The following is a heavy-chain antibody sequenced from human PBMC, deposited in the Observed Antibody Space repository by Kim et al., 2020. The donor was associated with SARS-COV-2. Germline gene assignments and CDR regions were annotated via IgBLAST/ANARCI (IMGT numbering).Heavy chain of an antibody. J-gene: IGHJ4*02. Sequence: NPSLKSRVTISVDTSKNQFSLKLSSVTAADTAVYYCARFWYISGWLSDYWVQGTLVTVSS. CDR3: ARFWYISGWLSDY. V-gene: IGHV4-34*01. D-gene: IGHD6-19*01.